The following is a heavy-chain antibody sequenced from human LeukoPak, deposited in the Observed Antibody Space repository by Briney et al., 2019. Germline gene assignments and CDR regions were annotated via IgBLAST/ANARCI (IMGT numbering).Heavy chain of an antibody. CDR2: INHSGST. CDR1: GGSFSGYY. J-gene: IGHJ6*03. Sequence: SETLSLTCAVYGGSFSGYYWSWIRQPPGKGLEWIGEINHSGSTNYNPSLKSRVTISVDTSKNQFSLKLSSVTAADTAVSYCARGRIIVATGMALLRLDYYYYMDVSGKGTTVTVSS. D-gene: IGHD5-12*01. CDR3: ARGRIIVATGMALLRLDYYYYMDV. V-gene: IGHV4-34*01.